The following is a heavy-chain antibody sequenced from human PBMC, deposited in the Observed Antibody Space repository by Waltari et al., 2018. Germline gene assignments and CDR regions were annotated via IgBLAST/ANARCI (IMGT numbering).Heavy chain of an antibody. J-gene: IGHJ6*02. Sequence: QLQLQESGPGLVKPSETLSLTCTVSGGSISSSSYYWGWIRQPPGKGLEWIGSIYYSGSTYYNPSLKSRVTISVDTSKNQFSLKLSSVTAADTAVYYCARYWITASSSMDVWGQGTTVTVSS. CDR2: IYYSGST. D-gene: IGHD6-6*01. V-gene: IGHV4-39*07. CDR1: GGSISSSSYY. CDR3: ARYWITASSSMDV.